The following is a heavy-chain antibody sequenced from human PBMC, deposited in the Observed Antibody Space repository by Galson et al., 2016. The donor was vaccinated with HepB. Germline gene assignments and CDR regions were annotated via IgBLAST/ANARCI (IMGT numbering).Heavy chain of an antibody. Sequence: ETLSLTCAVSGYSISSGYQWGWIRQPPGKGLEWIGSIYHSGSTYYNPSLKSRVTISVDTSKNQFSLKLSSVTAADTAVYYCARGSLWYDYWGQGTLVIVSS. CDR3: ARGSLWYDY. CDR2: IYHSGST. D-gene: IGHD6-13*01. J-gene: IGHJ4*02. CDR1: GYSISSGYQ. V-gene: IGHV4-38-2*01.